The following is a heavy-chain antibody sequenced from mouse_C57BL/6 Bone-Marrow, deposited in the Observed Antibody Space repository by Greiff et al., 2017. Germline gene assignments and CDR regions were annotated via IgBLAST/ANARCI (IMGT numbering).Heavy chain of an antibody. V-gene: IGHV1-69*01. CDR2: IDPSDSYT. Sequence: QVQLKQPGAELVMPGASVKLSCKASGYTFTSYWMHWVKQRPGQGLEWIGEIDPSDSYTNYNQKFKGKATLTVDKSSSTAYMQLSSLTSADSAVYYCARSMGYGRALYDFDYWGQGTTLTVSS. D-gene: IGHD1-1*01. J-gene: IGHJ2*01. CDR3: ARSMGYGRALYDFDY. CDR1: GYTFTSYW.